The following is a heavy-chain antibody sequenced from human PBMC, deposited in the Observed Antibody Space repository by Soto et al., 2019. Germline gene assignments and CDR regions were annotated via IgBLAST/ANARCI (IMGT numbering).Heavy chain of an antibody. Sequence: SETLSLTCAVYGGSFSGYYWSWIRQPPGKGLEWIGEINHSGSTNYNPSLKSRVTISVDTSKNQFSLKLSSVTAADTAVYYCGRGGTVLSAAVIDYWGQGTLVTVSS. V-gene: IGHV4-34*01. CDR2: INHSGST. CDR3: GRGGTVLSAAVIDY. CDR1: GGSFSGYY. D-gene: IGHD6-13*01. J-gene: IGHJ4*02.